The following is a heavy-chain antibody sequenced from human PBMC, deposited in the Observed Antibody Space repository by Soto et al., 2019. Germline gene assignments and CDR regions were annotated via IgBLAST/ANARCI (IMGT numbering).Heavy chain of an antibody. V-gene: IGHV3-30*18. Sequence: QVQLVESGGGVVQPGRSLRLSCAASGFTFCSYGMHWVRQAPGKGLEWVAVISYDGSNKYYADSVKGRFPISRDNSKNTLYLQMHSLRAEDTDVYYCAKDNRPPQLRALYYFDYWGQGTLVTVSS. CDR3: AKDNRPPQLRALYYFDY. J-gene: IGHJ4*02. CDR2: ISYDGSNK. CDR1: GFTFCSYG.